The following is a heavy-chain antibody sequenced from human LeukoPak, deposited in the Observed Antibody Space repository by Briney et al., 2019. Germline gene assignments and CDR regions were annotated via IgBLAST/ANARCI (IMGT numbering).Heavy chain of an antibody. CDR3: ARPVTRGYCSGGSCVQTNAFDI. D-gene: IGHD2-15*01. CDR1: GYTFTGYY. CDR2: INPNSGGT. V-gene: IGHV1-2*02. Sequence: WASVKVSCKASGYTFTGYYMHWVRQAPGQGLEWMGWINPNSGGTNYAQKFQGRVTMTRDTSISTAYMELSRLRSDDTAVYYCARPVTRGYCSGGSCVQTNAFDIWGQGTMVTVSS. J-gene: IGHJ3*02.